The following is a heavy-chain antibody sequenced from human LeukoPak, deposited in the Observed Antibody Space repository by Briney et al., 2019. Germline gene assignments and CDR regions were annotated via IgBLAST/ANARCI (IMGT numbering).Heavy chain of an antibody. CDR1: GGSISSGGYY. D-gene: IGHD5-12*01. Sequence: SETLSLTCTVSGGSISSGGYYWSWIRQHPGQGLEWIGYIYYSGSTYYNPSLKSRVTISVDTSKNQFSLKLSSVTAADTAVYYCARVLRAHSGYDWRNYYYYGMDVWGQGTTVTVSS. CDR3: ARVLRAHSGYDWRNYYYYGMDV. J-gene: IGHJ6*02. CDR2: IYYSGST. V-gene: IGHV4-31*03.